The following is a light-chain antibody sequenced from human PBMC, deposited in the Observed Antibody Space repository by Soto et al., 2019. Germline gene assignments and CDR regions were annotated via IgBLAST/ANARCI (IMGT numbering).Light chain of an antibody. V-gene: IGLV7-43*01. CDR3: LVYFGGANGV. CDR1: TGDVASGHY. Sequence: QAVVTQEPSLTVSPGGTITLTCDSSTGDVASGHYSYWVQQKPGQVPKSLIYSTSDKHSWTPARSSVSLLGGKAALTLPSVQAEDEAEYYFLVYFGGANGVFGGGTKLPVL. CDR2: STS. J-gene: IGLJ2*01.